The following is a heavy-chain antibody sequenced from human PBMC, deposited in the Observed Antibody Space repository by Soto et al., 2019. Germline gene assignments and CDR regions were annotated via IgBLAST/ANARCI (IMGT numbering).Heavy chain of an antibody. V-gene: IGHV3-30*04. D-gene: IGHD3-10*01. CDR1: GFTFSRYA. J-gene: IGHJ4*02. Sequence: QVQVVESGGGVVHPGRSLRLSCAASGFTFSRYAIHWVRQAPGKGLEWVAVISRDGSNKYYVDSVKGRFTISRDNSKNTLYLQMNSLRDEDTAVYYCARSRNSAVADSFDFWGQGTLVTVSS. CDR2: ISRDGSNK. CDR3: ARSRNSAVADSFDF.